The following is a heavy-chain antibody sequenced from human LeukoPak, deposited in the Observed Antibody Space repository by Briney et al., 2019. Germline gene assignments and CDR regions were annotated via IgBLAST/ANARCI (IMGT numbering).Heavy chain of an antibody. D-gene: IGHD7-27*01. V-gene: IGHV1-24*01. Sequence: ASVKVSCKVSGYTLTELSMHWVRQAPGKGLEWMGGFDPEDGETIYAQKFQDRATMTTDTSTSTAYMELRSLRFDDTAVYYCARDFAWGSGGAPIDDNWLDPWGQGILVTVSS. CDR2: FDPEDGET. CDR1: GYTLTELS. CDR3: ARDFAWGSGGAPIDDNWLDP. J-gene: IGHJ5*02.